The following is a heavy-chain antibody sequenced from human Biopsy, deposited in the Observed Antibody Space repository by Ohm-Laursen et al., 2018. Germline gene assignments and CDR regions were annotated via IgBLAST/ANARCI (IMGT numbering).Heavy chain of an antibody. CDR1: GYSFPTYW. D-gene: IGHD1-7*01. Sequence: ESLRISCKGSGYSFPTYWIGWVRQMPGKGLEWMGIIYPSDSNTIYSPSLQGQVTISADKSISTAYLQLTSLKASDTAMYYCARNSGNYKYDAFNIWGLGTMVTVSS. V-gene: IGHV5-51*01. CDR3: ARNSGNYKYDAFNI. CDR2: IYPSDSNT. J-gene: IGHJ3*02.